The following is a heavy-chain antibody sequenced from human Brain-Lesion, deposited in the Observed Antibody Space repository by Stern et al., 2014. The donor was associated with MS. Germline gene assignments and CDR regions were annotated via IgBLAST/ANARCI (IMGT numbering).Heavy chain of an antibody. Sequence: QLQLQESGPGLVKPSQTLSLSCTVSGGSISSGGYYWSWIRQPAGKGLEWIGRIFNSGRTSYNPPLKSRGTISIDTSKTQFSLRLNSMTAADTAVYYCARGRVVPGFQYYATDVWGQGTTVIVSS. V-gene: IGHV4-61*02. D-gene: IGHD2-2*01. J-gene: IGHJ6*02. CDR3: ARGRVVPGFQYYATDV. CDR2: IFNSGRT. CDR1: GGSISSGGYY.